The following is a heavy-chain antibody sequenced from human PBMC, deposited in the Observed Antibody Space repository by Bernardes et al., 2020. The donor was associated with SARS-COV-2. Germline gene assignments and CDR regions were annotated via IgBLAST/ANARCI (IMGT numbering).Heavy chain of an antibody. Sequence: GGSLRLSCVASGFAFSDSGMAWVRQAPGKGLEWVSTLNTDGENTHYADSVKGRFTISRDNSKNMLYLQMNSLRAEDTAVYYCANDAGVDVFFDYWGQGTLVTVSS. J-gene: IGHJ4*02. CDR3: ANDAGVDVFFDY. CDR2: LNTDGENT. V-gene: IGHV3-23*01. D-gene: IGHD7-27*01. CDR1: GFAFSDSG.